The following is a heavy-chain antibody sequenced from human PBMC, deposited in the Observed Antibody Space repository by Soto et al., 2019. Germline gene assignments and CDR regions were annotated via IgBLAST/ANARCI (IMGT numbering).Heavy chain of an antibody. Sequence: QVQLVQSGAEVKKPGSSVKVSCKASGGTFSSYAISWVRQAPGQGLEWMGGIIPIFGTANYAQKFQGRVTITAHESTRKAYMELSSLRSEDTAVYYCAKGGGIAAAGGPYYIDYLGQGTLVTVSS. J-gene: IGHJ4*02. CDR1: GGTFSSYA. D-gene: IGHD6-13*01. CDR2: IIPIFGTA. V-gene: IGHV1-69*12. CDR3: AKGGGIAAAGGPYYIDY.